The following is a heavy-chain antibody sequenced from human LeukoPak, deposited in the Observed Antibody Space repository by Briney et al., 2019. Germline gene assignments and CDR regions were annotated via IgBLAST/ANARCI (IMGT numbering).Heavy chain of an antibody. CDR1: GFTFSNYA. J-gene: IGHJ5*02. D-gene: IGHD2-21*02. Sequence: GRSLRLSCAASGFTFSNYAMHWVRQGPGKGLEWVAVISDDGRHKEYADSVKGRFTISRDNPKNTVYLQINSLKSEDTAVYYCVRGLVVVTAKDWFDPWGQGTLVTVSS. CDR3: VRGLVVVTAKDWFDP. V-gene: IGHV3-30*04. CDR2: ISDDGRHK.